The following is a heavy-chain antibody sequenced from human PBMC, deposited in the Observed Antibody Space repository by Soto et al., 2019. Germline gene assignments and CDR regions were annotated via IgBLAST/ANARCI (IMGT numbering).Heavy chain of an antibody. CDR3: ARWSSSWNFDY. J-gene: IGHJ4*02. CDR1: GFTFSSYA. D-gene: IGHD6-13*01. CDR2: ISYDGSNK. V-gene: IGHV3-30-3*01. Sequence: GGSLRLSCAASGFTFSSYAMHWVRQAPGKGLEWVAVISYDGSNKYYADSVKGRFTISRDNSKNTLYLQMNSLRAEDTAVYYCARWSSSWNFDYWGQGTLVTVSS.